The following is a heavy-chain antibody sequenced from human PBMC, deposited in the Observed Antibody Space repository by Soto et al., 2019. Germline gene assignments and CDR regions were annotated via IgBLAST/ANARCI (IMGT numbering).Heavy chain of an antibody. CDR2: IWSDGSNK. J-gene: IGHJ6*02. D-gene: IGHD6-13*01. CDR3: ARVGSSRYYYYYGMDV. Sequence: QVQLVESGGGVVQPGGSLRLSCAASGFTFNSYVMHWVRQAPGKGLEWVALIWSDGSNKYYAESVKGRCTISRDNSENTVYLQMDSLRVEDTAVYYCARVGSSRYYYYYGMDVWGQGTTVTVSS. V-gene: IGHV3-33*01. CDR1: GFTFNSYV.